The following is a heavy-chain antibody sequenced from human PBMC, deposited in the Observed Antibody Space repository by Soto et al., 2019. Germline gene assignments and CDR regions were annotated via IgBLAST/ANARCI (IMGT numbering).Heavy chain of an antibody. CDR1: GDSIIGIYH. J-gene: IGHJ4*01. CDR3: ARMSLFYFFES. CDR2: IFHTGTT. D-gene: IGHD3-10*01. V-gene: IGHV4-38-2*01. Sequence: PSETLSLTCAVSGDSIIGIYHWAWIRQPPGRSREWIASIFHTGTTYYTPSLKSRVTISVDTSKNQFSLRLSFVTAADTAVYYCARMSLFYFFESGGQGTLVTVSS.